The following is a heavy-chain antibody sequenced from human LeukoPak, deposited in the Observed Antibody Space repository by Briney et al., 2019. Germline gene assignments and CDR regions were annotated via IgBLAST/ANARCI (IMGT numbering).Heavy chain of an antibody. CDR3: ASLSRYYYDSSGSNADY. CDR1: GGSISSYY. D-gene: IGHD3-22*01. Sequence: ETLSLTCTVSGGSISSYYWSWIRQPPGKGLEWIGCIYYSGSTNYNPSLKSRVTISVDASKNQFSLKLSSVTAEDTAVYYCASLSRYYYDSSGSNADYWGQGTLVTVSS. J-gene: IGHJ4*02. CDR2: IYYSGST. V-gene: IGHV4-59*01.